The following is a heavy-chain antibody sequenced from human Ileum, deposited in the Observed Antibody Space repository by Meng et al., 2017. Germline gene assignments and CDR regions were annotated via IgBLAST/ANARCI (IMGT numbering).Heavy chain of an antibody. CDR3: ARGGYYGRIDY. CDR1: EFTFSTYV. J-gene: IGHJ4*02. V-gene: IGHV3-23*01. Sequence: GESLKISCAASEFTFSTYVMYWVRQSPAKGLEWVSTIGGGGSDTYYAGSVRGRFTISRDNSRNTLYLQMNNLRAEDTATYYCARGGYYGRIDYWGQGTLVTVSS. CDR2: IGGGGSDT. D-gene: IGHD3-10*01.